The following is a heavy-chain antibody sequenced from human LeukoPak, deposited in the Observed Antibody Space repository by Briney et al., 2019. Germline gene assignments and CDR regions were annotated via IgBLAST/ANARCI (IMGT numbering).Heavy chain of an antibody. CDR2: INSDGNST. Sequence: GGSLRLSCAASGFTFSSYWMHWVRQAPGKGLVWVSRINSDGNSTNYADSVKGRFTISRGNAKNTLYLQMNSLRAEDTAVYYCARVQYYGSGSYYNWFDPWGQGTLVTVSS. D-gene: IGHD3-10*01. J-gene: IGHJ5*02. CDR3: ARVQYYGSGSYYNWFDP. CDR1: GFTFSSYW. V-gene: IGHV3-74*01.